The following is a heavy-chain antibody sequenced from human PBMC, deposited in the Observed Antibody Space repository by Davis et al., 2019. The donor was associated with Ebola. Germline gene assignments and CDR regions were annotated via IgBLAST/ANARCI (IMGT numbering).Heavy chain of an antibody. CDR3: ARLYTAMVFYGMDV. CDR2: MYYSGST. J-gene: IGHJ6*02. CDR1: GGSISSHY. Sequence: MPSETLSLTCAVSGGSISSHYWSWIRQSPGKGLEWIGYMYYSGSTNYNPSLKSRVSISVDTSKNQFSLKLSSVTAADTAVYYCARLYTAMVFYGMDVWGQGTTVTVSS. V-gene: IGHV4-59*08. D-gene: IGHD5-18*01.